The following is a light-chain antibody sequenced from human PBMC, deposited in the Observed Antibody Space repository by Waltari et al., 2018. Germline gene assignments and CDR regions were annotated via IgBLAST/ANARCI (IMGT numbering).Light chain of an antibody. CDR1: SSNIGEGYG. Sequence: QSVLTQPPSLSGAPGQRVTISCTGSSSNIGEGYGVQWYQQFPGTAPKLLIYDNTNRPSVFSARFSGSKSGTSASLAITGLQAEDEADYDCQSYDSSLRGFYVFGTGTKVTV. CDR3: QSYDSSLRGFYV. J-gene: IGLJ1*01. CDR2: DNT. V-gene: IGLV1-40*01.